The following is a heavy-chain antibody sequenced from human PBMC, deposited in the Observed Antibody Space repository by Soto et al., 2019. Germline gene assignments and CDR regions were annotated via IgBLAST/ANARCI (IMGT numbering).Heavy chain of an antibody. J-gene: IGHJ5*02. CDR3: ARVAYCGGDCYSNWFDP. CDR1: GYTFTSYD. Sequence: QVPLVQSGAEVKKPGASVKVSCKASGYTFTSYDINWVRQATGQGLEWMGWMNPNSGNTGYAQKFQGRVTMTRNTSISTAYMELSSLRSEDTAVYYCARVAYCGGDCYSNWFDPWGQGTLVTVSS. V-gene: IGHV1-8*01. D-gene: IGHD2-21*01. CDR2: MNPNSGNT.